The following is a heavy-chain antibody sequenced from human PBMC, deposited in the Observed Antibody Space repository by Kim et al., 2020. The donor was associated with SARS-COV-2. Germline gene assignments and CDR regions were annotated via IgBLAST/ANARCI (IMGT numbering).Heavy chain of an antibody. D-gene: IGHD5-12*01. J-gene: IGHJ6*02. CDR1: GFTFSSYS. CDR3: ARVGGYDRNYYYYGMDV. Sequence: GGSLRLSCAASGFTFSSYSMNWVRQAPGKGLEWVSYISSSSSTIYYADSVKGRFTISRDNAKNSLYLQMNSLRDEDTAVYYCARVGGYDRNYYYYGMDVWGQGTTVTVSS. CDR2: ISSSSSTI. V-gene: IGHV3-48*02.